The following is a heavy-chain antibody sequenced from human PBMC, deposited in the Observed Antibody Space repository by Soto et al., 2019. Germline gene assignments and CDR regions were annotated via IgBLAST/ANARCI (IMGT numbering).Heavy chain of an antibody. CDR3: ARDPRRDYYVSSGSCPALD. D-gene: IGHD3-22*01. CDR2: IIPIFGTA. CDR1: GGTFSSYA. J-gene: IGHJ4*02. Sequence: GASVKVSCKASGGTFSSYAISWVRQAPGQGLEWMGGIIPIFGTANYAQKFQGRVTITADKSTSTAYMELSSLRSEDTAVYYCARDPRRDYYVSSGSCPALDWGQGTLVTGSS. V-gene: IGHV1-69*06.